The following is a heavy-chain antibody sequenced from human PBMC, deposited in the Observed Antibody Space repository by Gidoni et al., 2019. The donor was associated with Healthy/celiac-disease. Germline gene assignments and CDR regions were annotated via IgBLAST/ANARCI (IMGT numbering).Heavy chain of an antibody. J-gene: IGHJ5*02. CDR3: ARQGGDIVVVPAAYNWFDP. V-gene: IGHV4-39*01. CDR2: IYYSGST. D-gene: IGHD2-2*01. CDR1: GGSFSRSSYY. Sequence: QLQLQESGPGLVKPSETLSLTCTVSGGSFSRSSYYWGWIRQPPGKGMEWIGSIYYSGSTYYNPSLKSRVTISVDTSKNQFSLKLSSVTAADTAVYYCARQGGDIVVVPAAYNWFDPWGQGTLVTVSS.